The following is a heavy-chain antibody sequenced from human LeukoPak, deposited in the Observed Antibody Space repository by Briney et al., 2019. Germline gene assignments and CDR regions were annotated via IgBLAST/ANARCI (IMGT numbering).Heavy chain of an antibody. Sequence: GGSLRLSCAASGFTFSSYSMNRVRQAPGKGLEWVSSISSSSSYIYYADSVKGRFTISRDNAKNSLYLQMNSLRAEDTAVYYCAREVLGYCSGGSCYSGGDYWGQGTLVTVSS. CDR3: AREVLGYCSGGSCYSGGDY. CDR2: ISSSSSYI. D-gene: IGHD2-15*01. J-gene: IGHJ4*02. V-gene: IGHV3-21*01. CDR1: GFTFSSYS.